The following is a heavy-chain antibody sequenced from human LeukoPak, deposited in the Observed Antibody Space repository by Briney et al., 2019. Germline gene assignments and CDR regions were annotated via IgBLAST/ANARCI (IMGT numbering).Heavy chain of an antibody. D-gene: IGHD6-19*01. Sequence: GGSLRLSCAASGFTFSSYGMHWVRQAPGKGLEWVAVIWYDGSNKYYADSVKGRFTISRDNSKNTLYLQMNSLRAEDTAVYYCVLGPRIAVDGTPFDYWGQGTLVTVSS. J-gene: IGHJ4*02. CDR2: IWYDGSNK. CDR3: VLGPRIAVDGTPFDY. CDR1: GFTFSSYG. V-gene: IGHV3-33*01.